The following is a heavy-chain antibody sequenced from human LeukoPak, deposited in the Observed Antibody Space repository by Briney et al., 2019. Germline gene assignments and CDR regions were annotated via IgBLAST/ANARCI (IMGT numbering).Heavy chain of an antibody. J-gene: IGHJ4*02. CDR2: INPNSGGT. V-gene: IGHV1-2*02. D-gene: IGHD2-15*01. Sequence: GSVKVSFKASGYTFSGYYIHWVRQAPGQGLEWMGWINPNSGGTNYAQKFQGRVTMTRDTSISTAYMELSRLRSDDTAVYYCARVSGGSWALDYWGQGTLVTVSS. CDR1: GYTFSGYY. CDR3: ARVSGGSWALDY.